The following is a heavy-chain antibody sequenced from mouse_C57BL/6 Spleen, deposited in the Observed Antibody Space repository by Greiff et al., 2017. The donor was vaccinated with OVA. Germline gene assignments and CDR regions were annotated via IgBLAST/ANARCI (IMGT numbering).Heavy chain of an antibody. V-gene: IGHV1-26*01. CDR2: INPNNGGT. Sequence: EVQLQQSGPELVKPGASVKISCKASGYTFTDYYMNWVKQSHGKSLEWIGDINPNNGGTSYNQKLKGKATLTVDKSSSTAYIERRSLTSEDSAVYYCASERDYGSSRWFAYWGQGTLVTVSA. CDR1: GYTFTDYY. J-gene: IGHJ3*01. D-gene: IGHD1-1*01. CDR3: ASERDYGSSRWFAY.